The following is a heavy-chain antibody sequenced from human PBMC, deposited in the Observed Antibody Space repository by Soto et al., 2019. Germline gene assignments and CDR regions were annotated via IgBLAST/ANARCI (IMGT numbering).Heavy chain of an antibody. CDR3: ARGSAAAGPYYFDY. CDR2: INAGNGAT. CDR1: GYTFTTYA. J-gene: IGHJ4*02. Sequence: VSVKVSCKASGYTFTTYAMRWVRQAPGQRLECMGWINAGNGATKYSQNFQDRVTIARDTSANTAFMELSSLRSEDTAVYYCARGSAAAGPYYFDYWAQGTLVTVS. V-gene: IGHV1-3*01. D-gene: IGHD6-13*01.